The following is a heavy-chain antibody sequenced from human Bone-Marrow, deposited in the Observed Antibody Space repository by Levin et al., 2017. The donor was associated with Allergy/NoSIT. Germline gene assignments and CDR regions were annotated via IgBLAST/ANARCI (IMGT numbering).Heavy chain of an antibody. V-gene: IGHV4-59*08. CDR1: GGSITSYY. CDR2: IYYSGGT. D-gene: IGHD4-11*01. CDR3: VRHEYSNFGLGLGGVDY. J-gene: IGHJ4*02. Sequence: SETLSLTCTISGGSITSYYWSWIRQPPGKGLDWIGYIYYSGGTRYNPSLSSRVTISVDTSKTQFSLKLSSLTAADTAIYYCVRHEYSNFGLGLGGVDYWGQGSLVTVSS.